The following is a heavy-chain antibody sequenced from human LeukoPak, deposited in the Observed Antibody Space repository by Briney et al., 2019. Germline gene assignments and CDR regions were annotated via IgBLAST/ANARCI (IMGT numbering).Heavy chain of an antibody. CDR1: GFTFSSYW. Sequence: GGSLRLSCAASGFTFSSYWMSWFRQAPGKGLEWVANIKQDGSEKYYVDSVKGRFTISRDNDKNSLFLQMTSLRAEDTAVYYCARVGGRYSPLGYWGQGTLVTVSS. CDR2: IKQDGSEK. D-gene: IGHD3-16*02. CDR3: ARVGGRYSPLGY. V-gene: IGHV3-7*01. J-gene: IGHJ4*02.